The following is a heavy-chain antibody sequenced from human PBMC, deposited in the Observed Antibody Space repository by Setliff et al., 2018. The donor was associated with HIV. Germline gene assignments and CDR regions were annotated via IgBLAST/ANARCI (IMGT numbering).Heavy chain of an antibody. CDR2: INHSGST. CDR1: GGSFSGHY. V-gene: IGHV4-34*01. D-gene: IGHD3-10*01. CDR3: ARAYFGSGIYY. J-gene: IGHJ4*02. Sequence: SETLSLTCAVYGGSFSGHYWSWIRQPPGKGLEWIGEINHSGSTNFNPSLRSRVTISLDTSKNQFSLKLYSVTAADTAVYYCARAYFGSGIYYWGQGTLVTVSS.